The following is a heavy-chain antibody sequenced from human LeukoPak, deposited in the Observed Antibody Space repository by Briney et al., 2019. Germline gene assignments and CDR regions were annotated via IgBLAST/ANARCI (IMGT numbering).Heavy chain of an antibody. CDR3: ARGRVELPGAFDI. V-gene: IGHV1-69*04. CDR2: IIPILGIA. J-gene: IGHJ3*02. Sequence: GSSVKVSCKASGGTFSSYAISWVRQAPGQGLEWMGRIIPILGIANYAQKFQGRVTITADKSTSTAYMELSSLKSEDTAVYYCARGRVELPGAFDIWGQGTMVTVSS. CDR1: GGTFSSYA. D-gene: IGHD1-26*01.